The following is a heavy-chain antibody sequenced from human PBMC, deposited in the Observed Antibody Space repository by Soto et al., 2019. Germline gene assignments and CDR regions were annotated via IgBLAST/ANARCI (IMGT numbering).Heavy chain of an antibody. CDR3: AVGSVVVMGAATWGLIY. CDR2: IIPMFGTP. CDR1: GGTFSSHG. V-gene: IGHV1-69*06. Sequence: QVQLVQSGAEVKKPGSSVKVSCKASGGTFSSHGITWVRQAPGQGLEWMGGIIPMFGTPKYAQRFQGRVLINADKSTTTGYMELRRLRSGDTAGYYCAVGSVVVMGAATWGLIYWGQGALVTVSS. J-gene: IGHJ4*02. D-gene: IGHD2-21*01.